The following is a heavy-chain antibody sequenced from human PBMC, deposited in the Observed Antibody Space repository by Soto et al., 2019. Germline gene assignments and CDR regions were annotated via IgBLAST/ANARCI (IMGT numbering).Heavy chain of an antibody. Sequence: QVQLVQSGAEVKKPGASVKVSCKASGYTFNNYHIHWVRQATGQGLEWMGWMNPNSGDTGYAQKFQGRVTMTRDTPITAAYMGLSGLRSEDTAVYYCARGGGGRWYSGDYWGQGTLVTVSS. J-gene: IGHJ4*02. CDR2: MNPNSGDT. CDR3: ARGGGGRWYSGDY. CDR1: GYTFNNYH. V-gene: IGHV1-8*01. D-gene: IGHD6-13*01.